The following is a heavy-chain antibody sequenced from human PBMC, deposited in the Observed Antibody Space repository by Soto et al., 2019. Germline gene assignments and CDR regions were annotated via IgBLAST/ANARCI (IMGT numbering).Heavy chain of an antibody. CDR1: GGTFSNYA. D-gene: IGHD2-15*01. Sequence: SVKVSCKASGGTFSNYAISWVRQAPGQGLEWMGGIIPIFGTANYAQKFQGRVAITADESTSTAYMELSSLRSEDTAVYYCAGQYCSGGSCIFDYWGQGTLVTVSS. CDR3: AGQYCSGGSCIFDY. CDR2: IIPIFGTA. J-gene: IGHJ4*02. V-gene: IGHV1-69*13.